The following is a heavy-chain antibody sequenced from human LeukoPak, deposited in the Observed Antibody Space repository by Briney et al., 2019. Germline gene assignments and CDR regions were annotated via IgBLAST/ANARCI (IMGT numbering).Heavy chain of an antibody. D-gene: IGHD1-26*01. J-gene: IGHJ4*02. V-gene: IGHV1-46*01. CDR2: INPSGGST. CDR1: GYTFTSYY. CDR3: AREEPDRYSGSYHFDY. Sequence: ASVKVSCKASGYTFTSYYMHWVRQAPGQGLEWMGIINPSGGSTSYAQKFQGRVTMTRDTSTSTVYMELSSLRSEDTAVYYCAREEPDRYSGSYHFDYWGQGTLVTVSS.